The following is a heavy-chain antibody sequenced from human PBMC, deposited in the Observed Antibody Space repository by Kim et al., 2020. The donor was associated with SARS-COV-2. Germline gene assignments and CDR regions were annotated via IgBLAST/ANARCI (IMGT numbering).Heavy chain of an antibody. V-gene: IGHV1-2*02. D-gene: IGHD1-1*01. J-gene: IGHJ5*02. CDR1: GYTFTGYY. CDR3: ARGGPAPNWNRNWFDP. Sequence: ASVKVSCKASGYTFTGYYMHWVRQAPGQGLEWMGWINPNSGGTNYAQKFQGRVTMTRDTSISTAYMELSRLRSDDTAVYYCARGGPAPNWNRNWFDPWGQGTLVTVSS. CDR2: INPNSGGT.